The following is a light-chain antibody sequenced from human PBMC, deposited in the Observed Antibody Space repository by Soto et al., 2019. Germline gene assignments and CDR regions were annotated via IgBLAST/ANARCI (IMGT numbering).Light chain of an antibody. J-gene: IGKJ5*01. CDR1: QSLLHSNGLTY. Sequence: DIVMTQSPLSLPVTPGEPASISCRSSQSLLHSNGLTYVDWYLQKPGQSPQLLISLGSNRASGGPGRFRGSGSCTEFTLKISRVEAEDVGVYFCVQALETPVTFGQGTRLE. CDR3: VQALETPVT. V-gene: IGKV2-28*01. CDR2: LGS.